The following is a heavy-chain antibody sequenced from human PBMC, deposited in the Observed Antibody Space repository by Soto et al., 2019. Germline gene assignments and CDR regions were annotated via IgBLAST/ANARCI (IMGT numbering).Heavy chain of an antibody. CDR3: ARGFSVIVVGPLGDY. D-gene: IGHD3-22*01. V-gene: IGHV3-48*01. J-gene: IGHJ4*02. CDR1: GFTFSSYS. Sequence: GGSLRLSCAASGFTFSSYSMNWVRQAPGKGLEWVSYISSSSSTIYYADSVKGRFTISRDNAKNSLYLQMNSLRAEDTAVYYCARGFSVIVVGPLGDYWGQGTLVTVSS. CDR2: ISSSSSTI.